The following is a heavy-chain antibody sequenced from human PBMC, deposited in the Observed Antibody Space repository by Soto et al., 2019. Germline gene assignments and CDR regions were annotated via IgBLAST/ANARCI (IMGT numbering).Heavy chain of an antibody. Sequence: QVQLVQSGAEVQRPGSSVKVSCAASGGTFSTYPINWVRQAPGHGLEWMGVILPIFGTANFAQKFQDRVTLTADKSTNTAYMELRRLRIEDTAVYYCAREGASIVGATGAFDLWGQGTMVSVSS. CDR3: AREGASIVGATGAFDL. D-gene: IGHD1-26*01. CDR2: ILPIFGTA. J-gene: IGHJ3*01. CDR1: GGTFSTYP. V-gene: IGHV1-69*06.